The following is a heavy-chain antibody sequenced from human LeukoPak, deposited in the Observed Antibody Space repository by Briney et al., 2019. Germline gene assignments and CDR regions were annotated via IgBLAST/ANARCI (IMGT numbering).Heavy chain of an antibody. CDR1: GFTFHIYA. Sequence: PGGSLRLSCAASGFTFHIYAMNWVRQAPGKGLEWVSSISTGSSFIYYADSVKGRFTISRDIAKNPLYLQMNSLRAEDAAVYYCARTDYYDKSIDYWGQGTLVTVSS. V-gene: IGHV3-21*01. J-gene: IGHJ4*02. CDR2: ISTGSSFI. CDR3: ARTDYYDKSIDY. D-gene: IGHD3-22*01.